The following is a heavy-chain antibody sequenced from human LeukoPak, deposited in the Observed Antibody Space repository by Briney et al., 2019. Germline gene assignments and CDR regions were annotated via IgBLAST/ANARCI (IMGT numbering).Heavy chain of an antibody. CDR1: GGSISSYY. J-gene: IGHJ4*02. Sequence: TSETLSLTCSVSGGSISSYYWSWIRQPAGKGLEWIGRIYTSGSTNYNPSLKSRVTMSVDTSKNQFSLKLSSVTAADTAVYYCARDQYYYDSSGYGNFDYWGQGTLVTVSS. D-gene: IGHD3-22*01. CDR2: IYTSGST. CDR3: ARDQYYYDSSGYGNFDY. V-gene: IGHV4-4*07.